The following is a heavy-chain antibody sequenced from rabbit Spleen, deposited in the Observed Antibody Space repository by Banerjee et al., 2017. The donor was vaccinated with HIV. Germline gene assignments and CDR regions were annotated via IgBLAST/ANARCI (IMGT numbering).Heavy chain of an antibody. CDR2: IYTGSSNT. V-gene: IGHV1S45*01. CDR1: GFSFSSGYD. Sequence: QEQLVESGGGLVKPGASLTLTCKASGFSFSSGYDMCWVRQAPGKGLEWIGCIYTGSSNTYYASWAKGRFTISKTSSTTVTLQLNSLTAADTATYFCVRGASSSGYYSLWGPGTLVTVS. D-gene: IGHD1-1*01. CDR3: VRGASSSGYYSL. J-gene: IGHJ4*01.